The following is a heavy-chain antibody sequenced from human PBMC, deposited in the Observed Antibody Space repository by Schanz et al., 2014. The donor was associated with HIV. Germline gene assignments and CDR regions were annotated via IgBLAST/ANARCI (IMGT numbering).Heavy chain of an antibody. CDR1: GGSLSGYY. Sequence: VQLQQWGAGLLKPSETLSLTCAVYGGSLSGYYWTWIRQPPGKGLEWIGEIYHSGSTNYNPSLKSRVTISVDTSKNQFSLKLSSVTAADTAVYYCGRVSGYYGMDVWGQGTAVTVSS. CDR2: IYHSGST. CDR3: GRVSGYYGMDV. V-gene: IGHV4-34*01. J-gene: IGHJ6*02. D-gene: IGHD6-25*01.